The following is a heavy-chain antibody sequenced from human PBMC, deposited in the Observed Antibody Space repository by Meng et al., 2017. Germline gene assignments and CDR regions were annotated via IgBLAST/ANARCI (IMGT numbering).Heavy chain of an antibody. V-gene: IGHV1-2*06. D-gene: IGHD5-18*01. CDR2: INPNSGGT. CDR3: ATIYSYGHLYYYYYYGMDV. J-gene: IGHJ6*02. Sequence: ASVKVSCKASGYTFTGYCMHWVRQAPGQGLEWMGRINPNSGGTNYAQKFQGRVTMTRDTSISTAYMELSRLRSDDTAVYYCATIYSYGHLYYYYYYGMDVWGQGTTVTVSS. CDR1: GYTFTGYC.